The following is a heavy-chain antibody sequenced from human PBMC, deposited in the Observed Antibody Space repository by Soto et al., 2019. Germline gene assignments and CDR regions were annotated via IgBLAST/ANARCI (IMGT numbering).Heavy chain of an antibody. V-gene: IGHV4-31*03. J-gene: IGHJ6*02. CDR1: GGSISSGGYY. D-gene: IGHD5-12*01. CDR2: TYYSGST. CDR3: ARDLGFGGYDYFYYYYGMDV. Sequence: SETLSLTCTVSGGSISSGGYYWSWIRQHPGKGLEWIGSTYYSGSTYYNPSLKSRVTISVDTSKNQFSLKLSSVTAADTAVYYCARDLGFGGYDYFYYYYGMDVWGQGTTVTVSS.